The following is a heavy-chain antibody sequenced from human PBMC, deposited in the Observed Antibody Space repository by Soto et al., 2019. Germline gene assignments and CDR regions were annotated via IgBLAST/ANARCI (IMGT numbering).Heavy chain of an antibody. V-gene: IGHV1-18*01. J-gene: IGHJ2*01. CDR1: GCTFTRYG. CDR2: IXAYNAXT. D-gene: IGHD1-26*01. Sequence: XSVKVSCKASGCTFTRYGISWVRQAPGQGLEWMRWIXAYNAXTNYPQTLQGXXTMTTATXXSTAYMELRSLRPEDTALYYCARVGSYARDFDLWGRGTLVTVSS. CDR3: ARVGSYARDFDL.